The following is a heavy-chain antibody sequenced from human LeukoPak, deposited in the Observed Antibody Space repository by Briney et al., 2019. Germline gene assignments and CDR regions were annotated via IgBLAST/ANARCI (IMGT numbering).Heavy chain of an antibody. CDR2: IYYSGST. D-gene: IGHD5-18*01. Sequence: PSETLPLTCTVSGGSISSSSYYWGWIRQPPGKGLEWIGSIYYSGSTYYNPSLKSRVTISVDTSKNQFSLKLSSVTAADTAVYYCARHQKGGYSYGPPFHWGQGTLVTVSS. CDR3: ARHQKGGYSYGPPFH. V-gene: IGHV4-39*01. J-gene: IGHJ4*02. CDR1: GGSISSSSYY.